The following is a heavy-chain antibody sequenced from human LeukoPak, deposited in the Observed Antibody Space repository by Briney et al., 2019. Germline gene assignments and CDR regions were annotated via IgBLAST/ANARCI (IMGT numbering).Heavy chain of an antibody. CDR3: AKSSYYDSSGFYREYYFDY. V-gene: IGHV3-23*01. Sequence: GGSLRLSCAASGFTFISYAMHWVRQAPGKGLEWVSAISGTGGSTHYADSVKGRFTISRDNSKNTLYLQMNSLRAGDTAVYYCAKSSYYDSSGFYREYYFDYWGQGTLVPVSS. J-gene: IGHJ4*02. D-gene: IGHD3-22*01. CDR1: GFTFISYA. CDR2: ISGTGGST.